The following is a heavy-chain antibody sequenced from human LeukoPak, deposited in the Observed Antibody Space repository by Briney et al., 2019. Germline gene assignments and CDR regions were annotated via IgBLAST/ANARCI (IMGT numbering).Heavy chain of an antibody. CDR3: AKDHAPMGVYYYGMDV. D-gene: IGHD3-10*01. J-gene: IGHJ6*02. CDR2: ISYDGSNK. V-gene: IGHV3-30*18. Sequence: GGSLRLSCAASGFTFSSYGMHWVRQAPGKGLEWVAVISYDGSNKYYADSVKGRFTISRDNSKNTLYLQMNSLRAEDTAVYYCAKDHAPMGVYYYGMDVWGQGTTVTVSS. CDR1: GFTFSSYG.